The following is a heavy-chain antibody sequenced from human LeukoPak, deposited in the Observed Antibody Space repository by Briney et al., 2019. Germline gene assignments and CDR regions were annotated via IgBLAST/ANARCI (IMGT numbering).Heavy chain of an antibody. CDR3: ARDGLGITGWFDP. CDR2: IYYSGST. V-gene: IGHV4-30-4*01. J-gene: IGHJ5*02. CDR1: GGSISSGDYY. D-gene: IGHD1-14*01. Sequence: SQTLSLTCTVSGGSISSGDYYWSWIRQPPGKGLEWIGYIYYSGSTNYNPSLKSRVTISVDTSKNQFSLKLSSVTAADTAVYYCARDGLGITGWFDPWGQGTLVTVSS.